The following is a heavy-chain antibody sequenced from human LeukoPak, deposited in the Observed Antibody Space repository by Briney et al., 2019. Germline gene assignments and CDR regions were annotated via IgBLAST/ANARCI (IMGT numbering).Heavy chain of an antibody. D-gene: IGHD4-17*01. CDR3: ATQTMTNDYGDYGSVGWFDP. Sequence: SETLSLTCTVSGGSISSYYWSWIRQPPGKGLEWIGEINHSGSTNYNPSLKSRVTISVDTSKNQFSLKLSSVTAADTAVYYCATQTMTNDYGDYGSVGWFDPWGQGTLVTVSS. CDR1: GGSISSYY. CDR2: INHSGST. J-gene: IGHJ5*02. V-gene: IGHV4-34*01.